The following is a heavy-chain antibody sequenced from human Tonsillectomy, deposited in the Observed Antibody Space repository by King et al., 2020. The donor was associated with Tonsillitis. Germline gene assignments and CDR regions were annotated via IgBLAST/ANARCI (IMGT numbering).Heavy chain of an antibody. V-gene: IGHV3-13*01. D-gene: IGHD2-21*01. Sequence: VQLVESGGGLVQPGGSLRLSCAASGFTFSRYDMHWVRHVPGKGLEWVSCIGTVDDTYYRDSVKGRLIISRDNARKSLYLQMNSLRAGDTAVYYCAREPMIASFFDVFDFWGQGTLVTVSS. CDR1: GFTFSRYD. CDR2: IGTVDDT. CDR3: AREPMIASFFDVFDF. J-gene: IGHJ3*01.